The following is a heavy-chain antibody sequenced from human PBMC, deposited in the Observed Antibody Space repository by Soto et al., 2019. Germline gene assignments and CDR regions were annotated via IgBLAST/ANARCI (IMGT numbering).Heavy chain of an antibody. CDR2: ISGGGDTT. CDR3: AKGRGGSGSLTPRVDF. D-gene: IGHD3-10*01. J-gene: IGHJ4*02. V-gene: IGHV3-23*01. CDR1: GFTFNNYA. Sequence: EVQLLESGGGLVQPGGSLRLSCAASGFTFNNYAMTWVRQAPGKGLEWVSAISGGGDTTSYADSVKGRFTVSRDGSKNSVALQMSSLRAEDTALYYCAKGRGGSGSLTPRVDFWGQGTLVTVSS.